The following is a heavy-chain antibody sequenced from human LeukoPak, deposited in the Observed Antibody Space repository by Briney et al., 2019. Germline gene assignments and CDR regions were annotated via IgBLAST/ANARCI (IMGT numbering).Heavy chain of an antibody. CDR2: INPSGGST. Sequence: ASAKVSCKASGYTFTSYYMHWVRQAPGQGLEWMGIINPSGGSTSYAQKFQGRVTMTRDTSTSTVYMELSSLRSEDTAVYYCARSRNNYGDYPWFDPWGQGTLVTVSS. D-gene: IGHD4-17*01. CDR1: GYTFTSYY. CDR3: ARSRNNYGDYPWFDP. V-gene: IGHV1-46*01. J-gene: IGHJ5*02.